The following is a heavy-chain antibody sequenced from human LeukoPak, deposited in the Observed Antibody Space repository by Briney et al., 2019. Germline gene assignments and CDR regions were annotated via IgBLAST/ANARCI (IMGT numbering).Heavy chain of an antibody. Sequence: GGSLRLSCAASGFTFSSYSMNWVRQAPGKGLEWVSSISSSSSYIYYADSVKGRFTISRDNAKNSLYLQMNSLRAEDTAVYYCAREGNGYYYDSTGYYGLDYWGQGTLVTVSS. CDR3: AREGNGYYYDSTGYYGLDY. CDR1: GFTFSSYS. J-gene: IGHJ4*02. CDR2: ISSSSSYI. D-gene: IGHD3-22*01. V-gene: IGHV3-21*01.